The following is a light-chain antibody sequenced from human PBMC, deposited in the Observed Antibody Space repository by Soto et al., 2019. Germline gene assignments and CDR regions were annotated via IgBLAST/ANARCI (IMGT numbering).Light chain of an antibody. J-gene: IGKJ4*01. CDR2: GSS. Sequence: EIVLTQSPATLSLSPGEGATLSCRASQSVTSTYLAWYLQKPGQGPRLLIYGSSNRAAGIPDRFTSSGSGTDFTLTISRLEPEDVGVYYCQQYGASPFTFGGGTKVEI. V-gene: IGKV3-20*01. CDR3: QQYGASPFT. CDR1: QSVTSTY.